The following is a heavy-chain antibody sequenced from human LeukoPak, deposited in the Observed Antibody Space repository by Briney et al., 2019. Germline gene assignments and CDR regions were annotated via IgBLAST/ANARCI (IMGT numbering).Heavy chain of an antibody. CDR2: IYYSGST. J-gene: IGHJ4*02. D-gene: IGHD5-24*01. Sequence: PSQTLSLTCPVSSGSISSGVYYWSWIRQHPGKGLEWIGYIYYSGSTYYNPSLKSRVTISVDTSKNQFSLKLSSVTAADTAVYYCARGVRWLQISYFDYWGQGTLVTVSS. V-gene: IGHV4-31*03. CDR3: ARGVRWLQISYFDY. CDR1: SGSISSGVYY.